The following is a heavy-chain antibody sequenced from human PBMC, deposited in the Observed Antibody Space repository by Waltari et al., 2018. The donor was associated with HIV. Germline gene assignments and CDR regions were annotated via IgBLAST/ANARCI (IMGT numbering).Heavy chain of an antibody. V-gene: IGHV3-53*01. J-gene: IGHJ6*02. CDR1: GFIVSGNY. Sequence: EMQLVESGGGLIQWGGSLRLSCEASGFIVSGNYMSWVRQAPGKGLEWVAVIYSDGSQYYAESVKDRFTVSRDNSKNTLFLQMNSLRAEDTAVYYGARERATVSEGAYGMDVWGQGATVTVSS. CDR2: IYSDGSQ. CDR3: ARERATVSEGAYGMDV. D-gene: IGHD4-17*01.